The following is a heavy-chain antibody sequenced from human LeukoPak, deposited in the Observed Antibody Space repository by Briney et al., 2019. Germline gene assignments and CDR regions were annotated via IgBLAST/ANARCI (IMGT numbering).Heavy chain of an antibody. Sequence: ASVKVSCKASGYTFTSYGISWVRQAPGQGLEWMGWISAYNVNTNYAQKLQGRVTMTPDPSTSTAYMELRSLRSDDTAVYYCARGARIAAAGRASGMDVWGKGTTVTVSS. CDR3: ARGARIAAAGRASGMDV. D-gene: IGHD6-13*01. V-gene: IGHV1-18*04. CDR1: GYTFTSYG. CDR2: ISAYNVNT. J-gene: IGHJ6*04.